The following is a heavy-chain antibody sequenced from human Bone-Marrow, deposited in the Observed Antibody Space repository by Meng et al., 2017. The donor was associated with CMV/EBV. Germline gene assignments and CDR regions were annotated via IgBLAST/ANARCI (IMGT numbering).Heavy chain of an antibody. CDR3: ARWRRAWGGDIYDWFDP. D-gene: IGHD5-18*01. CDR1: SINNNEYF. CDR2: MYSSGRT. J-gene: IGHJ5*02. V-gene: IGHV4-30-4*01. Sequence: SINNNEYFWSWIRQAPGRGLEWIGYMYSSGRTYYNPSLKSRLTLSVDTSTNQFSLKLTSVTAADTAVYYCARWRRAWGGDIYDWFDPWGQGTLVTVSS.